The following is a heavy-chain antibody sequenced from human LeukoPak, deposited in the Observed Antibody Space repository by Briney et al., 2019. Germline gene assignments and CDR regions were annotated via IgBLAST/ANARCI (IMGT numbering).Heavy chain of an antibody. Sequence: GTSLRLSCAESGLTFSAYGMHWVRQAPGKGLEWVAVIWSDGTNKYYAESVRGRFTISRDNSKNTLYLQMNTLIIEDTAVYYCASAAGAFDNWGQGTMITVSS. V-gene: IGHV3-33*01. CDR1: GLTFSAYG. CDR2: IWSDGTNK. CDR3: ASAAGAFDN. J-gene: IGHJ3*02. D-gene: IGHD6-13*01.